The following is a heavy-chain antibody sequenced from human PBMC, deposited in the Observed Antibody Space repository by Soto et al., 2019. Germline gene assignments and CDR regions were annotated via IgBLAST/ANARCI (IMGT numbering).Heavy chain of an antibody. D-gene: IGHD3-22*01. CDR2: ISYDGSNK. V-gene: IGHV3-30-3*01. CDR3: ARVDYDSLGDAFDI. Sequence: GGSLRLSCAASGFTFSSYAMHWVRQAPGKGLEWVAVISYDGSNKYYADSVKGRLTISRDNSKNTLYLQMNSLRAEDTAVYYCARVDYDSLGDAFDIWGQGTMVTVSS. J-gene: IGHJ3*02. CDR1: GFTFSSYA.